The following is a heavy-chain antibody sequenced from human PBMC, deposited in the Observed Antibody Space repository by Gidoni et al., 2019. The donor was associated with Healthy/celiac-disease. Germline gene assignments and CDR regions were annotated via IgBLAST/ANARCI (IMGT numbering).Heavy chain of an antibody. Sequence: QVQLVQSGAEVKKPGASVKVSCKASGYTFTSYGLSWVRQAPGQGLEWMGWLSAYNGNTNYAQKLQGRVTMTTDTSTSTAYMELRSLRSDDTAVYYCARDSLGPWGENHFDYWGQGTLVTVSS. CDR1: GYTFTSYG. V-gene: IGHV1-18*01. D-gene: IGHD3-16*01. CDR3: ARDSLGPWGENHFDY. CDR2: LSAYNGNT. J-gene: IGHJ4*02.